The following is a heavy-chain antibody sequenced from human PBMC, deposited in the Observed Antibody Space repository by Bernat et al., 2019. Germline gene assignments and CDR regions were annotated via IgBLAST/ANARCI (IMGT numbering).Heavy chain of an antibody. CDR1: GGSISSSSYY. CDR3: ARWVRGEFDY. CDR2: IYYSGGT. D-gene: IGHD1-26*01. V-gene: IGHV4-39*01. J-gene: IGHJ4*02. Sequence: QLQLQESGPGLVKPSETLSLTCTVSGGSISSSSYYWGWIRQPPGKGLGWIGSIYYSGGTYYNPSLKSRVTISVDTSKNQFSLKLSSVTAADTAVYYCARWVRGEFDYWGQGTLVNVSS.